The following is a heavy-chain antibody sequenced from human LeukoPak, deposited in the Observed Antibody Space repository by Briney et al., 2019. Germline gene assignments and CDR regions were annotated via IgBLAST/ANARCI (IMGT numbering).Heavy chain of an antibody. D-gene: IGHD2-2*01. CDR1: GFTFSSYD. CDR3: AGALVVPAAMGFDY. V-gene: IGHV3-30*02. Sequence: PGGSLRLSCAASGFTFSSYDMHWVRQAPGKGLEWVAFIRYDGSNKYYADSVKGRFTISRDNSKNTLYLQMNSLRAEDTAVYYCAGALVVPAAMGFDYWGQGTLVTVSS. CDR2: IRYDGSNK. J-gene: IGHJ4*02.